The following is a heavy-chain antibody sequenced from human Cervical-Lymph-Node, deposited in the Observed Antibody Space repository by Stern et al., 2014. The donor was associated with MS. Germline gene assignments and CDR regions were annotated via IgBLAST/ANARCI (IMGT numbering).Heavy chain of an antibody. D-gene: IGHD3-22*01. Sequence: VQLVESGAEVKKPGSSVKVSCKASGGTFSSYAISWVRQAPGQGLERMGGIIPIFGTANYAQNFQGRVTIPADKSTSTAYMELSSLRSEDTAVYYCASRLSSVYYDWYFDLWGRGTLVTASS. V-gene: IGHV1-69*06. CDR3: ASRLSSVYYDWYFDL. J-gene: IGHJ2*01. CDR1: GGTFSSYA. CDR2: IIPIFGTA.